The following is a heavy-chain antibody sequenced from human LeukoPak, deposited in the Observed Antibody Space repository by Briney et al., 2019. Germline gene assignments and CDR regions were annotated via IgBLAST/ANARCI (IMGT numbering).Heavy chain of an antibody. CDR2: IYYSGST. Sequence: SETLSLTCTVSGGSISSYYWSWIRQPPGMGLEWIGYIYYSGSTNYNPSLKSRVTISVDTSKNQFSLKLSSVTAADTAVYYCARGHNWAEFDPWGQGTLVTVSS. CDR3: ARGHNWAEFDP. D-gene: IGHD1-1*01. V-gene: IGHV4-59*01. J-gene: IGHJ5*02. CDR1: GGSISSYY.